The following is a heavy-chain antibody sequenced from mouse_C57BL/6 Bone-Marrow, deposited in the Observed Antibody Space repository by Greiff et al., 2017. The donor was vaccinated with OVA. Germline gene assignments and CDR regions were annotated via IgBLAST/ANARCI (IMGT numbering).Heavy chain of an antibody. Sequence: EVKLEESGPGLVKPSQSLSLTCSVTGYSITSGSYWNWIRQFPGNKLEWMGYIRYDGSNNYNPTLKNRTTITSDTSKNQLFLKLKSVTNEDTATYYCARRSHYIIDYWGQGTTLTVSS. CDR2: IRYDGSN. CDR3: ARRSHYIIDY. J-gene: IGHJ2*01. D-gene: IGHD1-1*01. CDR1: GYSITSGSY. V-gene: IGHV3-6*01.